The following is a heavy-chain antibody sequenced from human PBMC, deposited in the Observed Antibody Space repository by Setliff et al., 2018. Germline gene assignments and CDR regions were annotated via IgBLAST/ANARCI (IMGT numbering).Heavy chain of an antibody. Sequence: PSETLSLTCSVSGGSISSGGFYWSWVRQPPEKGLEWIGEINHSGNTNYNPSLKSRVTISVDTSKNQFSLKLSSVTAADTSVYFCARHRPNLPFDAWGQGALVTVSS. CDR3: ARHRPNLPFDA. D-gene: IGHD7-27*01. J-gene: IGHJ4*02. CDR1: GGSISSGGFY. CDR2: INHSGNT. V-gene: IGHV4-39*01.